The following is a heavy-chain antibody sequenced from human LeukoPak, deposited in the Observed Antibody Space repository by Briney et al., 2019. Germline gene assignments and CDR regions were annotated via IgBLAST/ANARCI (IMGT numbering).Heavy chain of an antibody. D-gene: IGHD3-22*01. J-gene: IGHJ4*02. Sequence: GGSLRLSCGASGFTFSSDGMHWVRQAPGKGLEWVACIRYDGSNKYYADSVKGRFTISRDNFKNMLYLQMNSLRAEDTAVYYCAKEIRLYYYDSSGYYSGGGDYWGQGTLVTVSS. CDR1: GFTFSSDG. CDR3: AKEIRLYYYDSSGYYSGGGDY. CDR2: IRYDGSNK. V-gene: IGHV3-30*02.